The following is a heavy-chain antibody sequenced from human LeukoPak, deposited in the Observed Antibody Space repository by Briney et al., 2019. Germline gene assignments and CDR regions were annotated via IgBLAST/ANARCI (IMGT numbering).Heavy chain of an antibody. Sequence: GESLKISCKGSGYRFTSYWIGWVREMPGKGLEWMWIIYLGDSDTRYSPSFQGQVTISADKSISTAYLQWSSLKASDTAMYYCARHFSGWPLYYFDYWGQGTLVTVSS. CDR2: IYLGDSDT. CDR1: GYRFTSYW. CDR3: ARHFSGWPLYYFDY. V-gene: IGHV5-51*01. D-gene: IGHD6-19*01. J-gene: IGHJ4*02.